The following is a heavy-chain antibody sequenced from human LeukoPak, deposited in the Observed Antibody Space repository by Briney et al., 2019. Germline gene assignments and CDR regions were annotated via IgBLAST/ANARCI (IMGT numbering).Heavy chain of an antibody. CDR3: ARQMERGWFPVDY. D-gene: IGHD6-19*01. CDR2: IYYSGST. J-gene: IGHJ4*02. V-gene: IGHV4-39*01. Sequence: PSETLSLTCTVSGGSICRSSYYWGWIRQPPGKGLEWIGSIYYSGSTYYNPSLKSRVTISVDTSRNQFSLKLSSVTAADTTIYYCARQMERGWFPVDYWGQGTLVTVSS. CDR1: GGSICRSSYY.